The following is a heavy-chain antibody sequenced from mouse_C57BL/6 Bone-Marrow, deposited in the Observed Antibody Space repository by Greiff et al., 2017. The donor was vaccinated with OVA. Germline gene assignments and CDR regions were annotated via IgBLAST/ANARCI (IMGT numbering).Heavy chain of an antibody. V-gene: IGHV1-64*01. J-gene: IGHJ4*01. D-gene: IGHD1-1*01. CDR3: ARSPYYYGPMDY. CDR1: GYTFTSYW. Sequence: QVQLQQPGAELVKPGASVKLSCKASGYTFTSYWMHWVKQRPGQGLEWIGMIHPNSGSTNYNEKFKSKATLTVDKSSSTAYMQLSSLTSEDSAVYYCARSPYYYGPMDYWGQGTSVTVSS. CDR2: IHPNSGST.